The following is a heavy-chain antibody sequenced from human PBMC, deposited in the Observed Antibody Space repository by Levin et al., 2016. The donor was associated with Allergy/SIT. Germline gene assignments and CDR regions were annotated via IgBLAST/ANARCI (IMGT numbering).Heavy chain of an antibody. D-gene: IGHD3-10*01. CDR3: AKQVSTMVRGDVGMDV. J-gene: IGHJ6*02. Sequence: VRQAPGKGLEWVSSISSSSSYIYYADSVKGRFTISRDNAKNSLYLQMNSLRAEDTAVYYCAKQVSTMVRGDVGMDVWGQGTTVTVSS. V-gene: IGHV3-21*01. CDR2: ISSSSSYI.